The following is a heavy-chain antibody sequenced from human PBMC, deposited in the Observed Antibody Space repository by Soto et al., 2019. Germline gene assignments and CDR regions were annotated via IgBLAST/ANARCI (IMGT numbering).Heavy chain of an antibody. CDR1: GGTFSSYA. J-gene: IGHJ4*02. Sequence: QVQLVQSGAEVKKPGSSVKVSCKASGGTFSSYAISWVRQAPGQGLEWMGGIIPIFGTANYAQEFQGRVTITADESTSTAYMELSSLRSEDTAVYYCARVGMTTVRCPYFDYWGQGTLVTVSS. CDR3: ARVGMTTVRCPYFDY. CDR2: IIPIFGTA. V-gene: IGHV1-69*12. D-gene: IGHD4-4*01.